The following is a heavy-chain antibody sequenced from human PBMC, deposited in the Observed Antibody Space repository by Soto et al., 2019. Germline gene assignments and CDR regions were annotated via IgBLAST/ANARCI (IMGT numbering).Heavy chain of an antibody. CDR3: ARGLWSLYYYYYGLDV. CDR2: INHSGST. Sequence: QVQLQQWGAGLLKPSETLSLTCAVYGGSFSGYYWSWIRQPPGKGLEWIGEINHSGSTYYNPSLKSRVTISVDTSKNQFSLKLSSVTAADTAVYYCARGLWSLYYYYYGLDVWGQGTTVTVSS. D-gene: IGHD3-10*01. V-gene: IGHV4-34*01. CDR1: GGSFSGYY. J-gene: IGHJ6*02.